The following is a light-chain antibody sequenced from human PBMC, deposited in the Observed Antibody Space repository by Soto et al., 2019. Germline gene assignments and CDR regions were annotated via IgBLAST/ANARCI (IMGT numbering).Light chain of an antibody. V-gene: IGKV1-5*01. Sequence: DIQMTQSPSTLSASVGDRVTITCRASESISSWLAWYQQKPGKAPKLLIYDACSLESGVPSRFSGSGSGTEFTLTISSLQPDDFATYYCQQYNSYQTFGQGTKVEIK. CDR1: ESISSW. J-gene: IGKJ1*01. CDR3: QQYNSYQT. CDR2: DAC.